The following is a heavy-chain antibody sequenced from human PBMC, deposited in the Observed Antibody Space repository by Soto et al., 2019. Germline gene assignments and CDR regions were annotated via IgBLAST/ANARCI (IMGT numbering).Heavy chain of an antibody. CDR3: ARESRNYHHGF. CDR1: GFTFSSYV. D-gene: IGHD1-7*01. CDR2: LWHDGSNK. Sequence: QVQLVESGGGVVQPGGSLRLSCAASGFTFSSYVMHWVRQAPGRGLEWVAVLWHDGSNKNYADSVKGRFTISRDNSKNTLYLQMSSMRADETAIYYCARESRNYHHGFWGQGTLVTVSS. V-gene: IGHV3-33*01. J-gene: IGHJ4*02.